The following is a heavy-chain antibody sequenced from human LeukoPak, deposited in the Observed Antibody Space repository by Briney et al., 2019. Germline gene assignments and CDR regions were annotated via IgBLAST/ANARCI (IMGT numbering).Heavy chain of an antibody. V-gene: IGHV3-7*03. CDR2: IKQDGSEK. CDR1: GFTFSSYW. Sequence: PGGSLRLSCAASGFTFSSYWMSWVRQAPGKGLEWVANIKQDGSEKYYVDSVKGRFTISRDNAKSSLYLQMNSLRAEDTAVYYCARDAPDMVRGGIDYWGQGTLVTVSS. J-gene: IGHJ4*02. D-gene: IGHD3-10*01. CDR3: ARDAPDMVRGGIDY.